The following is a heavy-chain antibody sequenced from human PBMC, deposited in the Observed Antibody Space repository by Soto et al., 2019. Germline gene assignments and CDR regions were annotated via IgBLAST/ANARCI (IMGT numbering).Heavy chain of an antibody. CDR3: GWGAAQFYES. CDR2: IRSEPDGGTT. J-gene: IGHJ5*02. V-gene: IGHV3-15*07. D-gene: IGHD3-16*01. Sequence: EVQLVESGGGLIQPGGSLRLSCAVSGLTLTNVWMNWLRQAPGKGLEWVGLIRSEPDGGTTNYAAPVKNRFTISRDNSKNTLYLQMNSLGSEDTAVYYCGWGAAQFYESWGLGTLVTVSS. CDR1: GLTLTNVW.